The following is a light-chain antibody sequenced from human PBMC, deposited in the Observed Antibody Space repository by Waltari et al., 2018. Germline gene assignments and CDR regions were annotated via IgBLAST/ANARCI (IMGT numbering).Light chain of an antibody. CDR1: SSDVGGYNY. CDR2: DVS. J-gene: IGLJ2*01. CDR3: CSYAGSYTFVV. Sequence: QSALTQPRSVSGSPGQSVTISCTGTSSDVGGYNYVSWYQQHPGKAPKLMIYDVSKRPSVFPDRFSGSKSGNTASLTISGLQAEDEADYYCCSYAGSYTFVVFGGGTKLTVL. V-gene: IGLV2-11*01.